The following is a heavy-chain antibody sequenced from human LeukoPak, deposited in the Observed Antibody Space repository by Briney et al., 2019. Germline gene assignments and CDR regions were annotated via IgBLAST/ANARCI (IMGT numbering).Heavy chain of an antibody. CDR2: ISAYNGNT. CDR1: GGTFSSYA. J-gene: IGHJ4*02. D-gene: IGHD3-22*01. Sequence: GASVKVSCKASGGTFSSYAISWVRQAPGQGLEWMGWISAYNGNTNYAQKLQGRVTMTTDTSTSTAYMELRSLRSDDTAVYYCERDLDSSGSFDYWGQGTLVTVSS. V-gene: IGHV1-18*01. CDR3: ERDLDSSGSFDY.